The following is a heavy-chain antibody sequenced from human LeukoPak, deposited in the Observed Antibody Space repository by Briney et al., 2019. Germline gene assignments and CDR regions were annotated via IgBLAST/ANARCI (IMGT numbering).Heavy chain of an antibody. CDR3: ARDRPRMRAFDI. CDR2: IWYDGSNK. Sequence: GGSLRLSCAASGFTFSSYGMHWVRQAPGKGLEWVAVIWYDGSNKYYADSVKGRFTISRDNSNNTLYLQMNSLRAEDTAVYYCARDRPRMRAFDIWGQGTMVTVSS. CDR1: GFTFSSYG. V-gene: IGHV3-33*01. J-gene: IGHJ3*02.